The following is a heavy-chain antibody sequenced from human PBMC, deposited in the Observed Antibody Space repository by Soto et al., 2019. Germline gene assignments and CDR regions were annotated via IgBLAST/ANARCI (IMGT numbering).Heavy chain of an antibody. J-gene: IGHJ4*02. CDR2: VNTNNGDT. V-gene: IGHV1-2*02. CDR1: GYSFTAYS. Sequence: ASVKVSCKAPGYSFTAYSLYWVRQAPGQGLEWMGWVNTNNGDTSYSQNIQDRVTMTRDTAISTAYMELSGLTSDDTAVYYCARPTVALELVYWGQGTMVTVYS. D-gene: IGHD1-7*01. CDR3: ARPTVALELVY.